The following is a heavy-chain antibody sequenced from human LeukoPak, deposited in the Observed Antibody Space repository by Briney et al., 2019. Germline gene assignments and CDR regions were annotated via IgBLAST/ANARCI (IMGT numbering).Heavy chain of an antibody. V-gene: IGHV3-15*01. CDR2: IKSKTDGGTT. CDR3: TTGPGDSSGYYYHRDY. J-gene: IGHJ4*02. D-gene: IGHD3-22*01. Sequence: TTGGSLRLSCAASGFTFSNAWMSWVRQAPGKGLEWVGRIKSKTDGGTTDYAAPMKGRFTISRDDSKNTLYLQMNSLKTEDTAVYYCTTGPGDSSGYYYHRDYWGQGTLVTVSS. CDR1: GFTFSNAW.